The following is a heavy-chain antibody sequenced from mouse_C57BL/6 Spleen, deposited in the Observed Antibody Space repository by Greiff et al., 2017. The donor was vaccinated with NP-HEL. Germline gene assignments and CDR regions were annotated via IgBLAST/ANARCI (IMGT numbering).Heavy chain of an antibody. V-gene: IGHV5-9-1*02. CDR1: GFTFSSYA. CDR3: TRDGDGYDLYYAMDY. J-gene: IGHJ4*01. Sequence: EVMLVESGEGLVKPGGSLKLSCAASGFTFSSYAMSWVRQTPEKRLEWVAYISSGGDYIYYADTVKGRFTISRDNARNTLYLQMSSLKSEDTAMYYCTRDGDGYDLYYAMDYWGQGTSVTVSS. D-gene: IGHD2-2*01. CDR2: ISSGGDYI.